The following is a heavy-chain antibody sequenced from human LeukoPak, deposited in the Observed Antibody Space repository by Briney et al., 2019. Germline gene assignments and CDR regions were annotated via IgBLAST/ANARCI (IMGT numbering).Heavy chain of an antibody. D-gene: IGHD1-1*01. CDR3: ARNWKGLQTEYFDY. CDR1: GFTFTSYA. J-gene: IGHJ4*02. V-gene: IGHV3-30-3*01. CDR2: ISYDGSNE. Sequence: GGSLRLSCAASGFTFTSYARQWVRQARGRGLEWVAFISYDGSNEYYANPVKGRFTISRDNSMNTLFLQMSSLRAEATAVYYCARNWKGLQTEYFDYWGQGTLVTVPS.